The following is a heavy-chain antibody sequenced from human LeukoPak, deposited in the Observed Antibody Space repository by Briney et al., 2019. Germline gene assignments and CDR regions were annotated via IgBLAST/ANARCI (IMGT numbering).Heavy chain of an antibody. J-gene: IGHJ4*02. CDR1: GYTFTSYG. Sequence: SVKVSCKASGYTFTSYGINWVRQAPGQGLEWVGRIIPILGIANYAQKFQGRVTITADKSTSTAYMELSSLRSEDTAVYYCARARGTYYYDSSGYYALDYWGQGTLVTVSS. CDR3: ARARGTYYYDSSGYYALDY. V-gene: IGHV1-69*04. CDR2: IIPILGIA. D-gene: IGHD3-22*01.